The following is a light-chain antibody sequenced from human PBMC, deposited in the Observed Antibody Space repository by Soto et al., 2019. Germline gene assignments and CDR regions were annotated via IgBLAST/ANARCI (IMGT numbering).Light chain of an antibody. J-gene: IGKJ5*01. V-gene: IGKV1-9*01. CDR3: QQLFDSPIT. CDR1: QVISTS. CDR2: AAS. Sequence: HMTQSPSFLSPSILASVPITFRASQVISTSLAWYQVKPGKAPKLLIYAASTLESGVPSRFSATVSGTEFSLTITSLQPEDFATYYCQQLFDSPITFGQGTRLEV.